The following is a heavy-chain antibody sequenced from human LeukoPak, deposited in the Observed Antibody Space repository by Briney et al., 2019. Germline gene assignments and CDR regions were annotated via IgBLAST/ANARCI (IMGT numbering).Heavy chain of an antibody. Sequence: SETLSLTCAVYGGSFSGYYWSWIRQPPGKGLEWIGEINHSGSTNYNPSLKSRVTISVDTSKNQFSLKLSSVTAAGTAVYYCASLVVGSSLVWFDPWAREPWSPSPQ. CDR1: GGSFSGYY. V-gene: IGHV4-34*01. CDR3: ASLVVGSSLVWFDP. D-gene: IGHD6-13*01. J-gene: IGHJ5*02. CDR2: INHSGST.